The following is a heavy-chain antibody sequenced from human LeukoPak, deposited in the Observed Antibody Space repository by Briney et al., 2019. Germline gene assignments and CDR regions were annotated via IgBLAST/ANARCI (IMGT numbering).Heavy chain of an antibody. J-gene: IGHJ4*02. CDR3: ARAGYSSSWYYFDY. CDR2: ISAYNGNT. Sequence: ASVKVSCKASGYTFTCYGFSWVRQAPGQGLEWMGWISAYNGNTNYAQKLQGRVTMTTDKSTSTAYMELRGLRSDDTAVYYCARAGYSSSWYYFDYWGQGTLVTDSS. V-gene: IGHV1-18*01. CDR1: GYTFTCYG. D-gene: IGHD6-13*01.